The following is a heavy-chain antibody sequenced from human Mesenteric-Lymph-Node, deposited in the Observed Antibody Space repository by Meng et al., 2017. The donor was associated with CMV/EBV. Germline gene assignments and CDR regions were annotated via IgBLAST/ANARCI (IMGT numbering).Heavy chain of an antibody. J-gene: IGHJ5*02. Sequence: TCTASGGSISSGGYDWSWIRQHPGKGLEWIGYIYYSGSTYYNPSLKSRVTISVDTSKNQFSLKLSSVTAADTAVYYCARDSNYWFDPWGQGTLVTVSS. V-gene: IGHV4-31*03. CDR1: GGSISSGGYD. CDR3: ARDSNYWFDP. D-gene: IGHD4-11*01. CDR2: IYYSGST.